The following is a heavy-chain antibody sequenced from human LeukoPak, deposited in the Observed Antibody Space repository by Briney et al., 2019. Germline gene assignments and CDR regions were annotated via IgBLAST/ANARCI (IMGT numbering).Heavy chain of an antibody. V-gene: IGHV1-69*04. Sequence: GASVKVSCKASGGTFSSYAISWVRQAPGQGLEWMGRVIPILGIANYAQKFQGRVTITADKSTSTAYMELSSMSSEDTAVYYCARDRAMVRGEGWFDPWGQGTLVTVSS. CDR1: GGTFSSYA. CDR3: ARDRAMVRGEGWFDP. J-gene: IGHJ5*02. CDR2: VIPILGIA. D-gene: IGHD3-10*01.